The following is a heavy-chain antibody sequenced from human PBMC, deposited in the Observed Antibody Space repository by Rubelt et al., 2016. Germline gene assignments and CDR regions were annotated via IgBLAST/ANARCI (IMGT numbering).Heavy chain of an antibody. Sequence: EVQLVESGGGLVQPGGSLILSCAASGFTFSNYWMSWVRQAPGKGLEWAANIKLGGSEKYYVDSVKGRFTISRDDAKNSLFLQMNNLRAEDTAVYYCARVYSSDSGGRTFDIWGQGTLVTVSS. V-gene: IGHV3-7*04. CDR2: IKLGGSEK. D-gene: IGHD3-3*02. CDR3: ARVYSSDSGGRTFDI. CDR1: GFTFSNYW. J-gene: IGHJ4*02.